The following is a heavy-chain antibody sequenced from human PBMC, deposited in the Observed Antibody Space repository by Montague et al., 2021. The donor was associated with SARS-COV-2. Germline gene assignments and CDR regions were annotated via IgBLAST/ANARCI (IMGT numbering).Heavy chain of an antibody. J-gene: IGHJ1*01. CDR3: ARGPKMGGSGYYYN. V-gene: IGHV4-39*01. CDR1: GDSIGSSSYY. Sequence: SETLSLTCTVPGDSIGSSSYYWGWIRQPPGKGLEWIGGIYHDGNTYYNPSLKTRVSLSIDERKNQFSLKFYAVTVADTAVYSCARGPKMGGSGYYYNWGQGILVTVSS. D-gene: IGHD3-22*01. CDR2: IYHDGNT.